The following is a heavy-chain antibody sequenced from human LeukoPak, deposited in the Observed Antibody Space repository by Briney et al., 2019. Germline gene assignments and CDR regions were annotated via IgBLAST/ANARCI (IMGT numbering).Heavy chain of an antibody. D-gene: IGHD2-15*01. Sequence: GGSLRLSCAASGLTFSGSAMSWVRQAPGKGLEWVSLISGSGNSTYYADSVTGRFTISRDNSKNTLYLQMNSLRAEDTAVYYCAKVLVLVSANRYYFDYWGQGTLVTVSS. CDR2: ISGSGNST. CDR3: AKVLVLVSANRYYFDY. CDR1: GLTFSGSA. J-gene: IGHJ4*02. V-gene: IGHV3-23*01.